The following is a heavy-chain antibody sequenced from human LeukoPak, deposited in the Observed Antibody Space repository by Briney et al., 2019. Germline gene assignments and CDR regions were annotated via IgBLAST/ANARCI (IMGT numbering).Heavy chain of an antibody. D-gene: IGHD2-2*01. Sequence: GGSLRLSCAASGFTFSSYAMSWVRQAPGKGLERVSAISGSGGSTYYADSVKGRFTISRDNSKNTLYLQMNSLRAEDTAVYYCAKDGCSSTSCYAAFGYYFDYWGQGTLVTVSS. V-gene: IGHV3-23*01. CDR2: ISGSGGST. CDR3: AKDGCSSTSCYAAFGYYFDY. CDR1: GFTFSSYA. J-gene: IGHJ4*02.